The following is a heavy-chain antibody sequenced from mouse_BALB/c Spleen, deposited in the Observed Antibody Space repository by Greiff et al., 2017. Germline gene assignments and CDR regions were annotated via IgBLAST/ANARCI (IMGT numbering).Heavy chain of an antibody. D-gene: IGHD1-2*01. V-gene: IGHV3-8*02. J-gene: IGHJ4*01. Sequence: ESGPSLVKPSQTLSLSCSVTGDSITSGYWNWIRKFPGKKLEYMGYISYSGSTYYNPSLISGISITRDTSKNQYYLQLNSVTTEDTATYCGGCTAQGYAMDYWGQGTSVTVSS. CDR2: ISYSGST. CDR1: GDSITSGY. CDR3: GCTAQGYAMDY.